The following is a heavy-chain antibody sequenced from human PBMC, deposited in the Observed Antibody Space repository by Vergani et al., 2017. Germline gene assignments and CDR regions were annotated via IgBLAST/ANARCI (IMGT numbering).Heavy chain of an antibody. CDR3: TTDIVVVPAAYYYYYYIDV. Sequence: EVQLLESGGGLVQPGGSLRLSCAASGFTFSNAWMSWVRQAPGKGLEWGGRIKSKTDGGTTDYAAPVKGRFTISRGDSKNTLYLQMNSLKTEDTAVYYCTTDIVVVPAAYYYYYYIDVWGK. CDR1: GFTFSNAW. V-gene: IGHV3-15*01. J-gene: IGHJ6*03. D-gene: IGHD2-2*01. CDR2: IKSKTDGGTT.